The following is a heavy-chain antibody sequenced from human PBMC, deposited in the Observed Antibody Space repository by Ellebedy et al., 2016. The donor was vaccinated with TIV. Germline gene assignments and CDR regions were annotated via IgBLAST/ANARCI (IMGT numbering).Heavy chain of an antibody. CDR2: IYYTGST. CDR3: AKDSTSDSRFGY. CDR1: GGSISGLSHY. J-gene: IGHJ4*02. Sequence: MPSETLSLTCTVSGGSISGLSHYWGWIRQTPGQGLEWIGAIYYTGSTYYNPSLKSRITISIDTSKNQFSQNLSSVTAADTAVYYCAKDSTSDSRFGYWGPGTLVTVSS. V-gene: IGHV4-39*07. D-gene: IGHD6-6*01.